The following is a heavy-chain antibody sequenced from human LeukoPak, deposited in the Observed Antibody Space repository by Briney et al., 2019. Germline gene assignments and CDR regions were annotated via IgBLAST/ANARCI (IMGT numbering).Heavy chain of an antibody. CDR3: ARDLHSSSSVNWFDP. J-gene: IGHJ5*02. CDR2: ISYDENTK. D-gene: IGHD6-6*01. CDR1: GFAFSSHA. Sequence: PGRSLRLSCVASGFAFSSHAMHWVRQAPGKGLGWVAVISYDENTKYYADSVKGRFTISRDNSRNTLYLQMNSLSADDTALYYCARDLHSSSSVNWFDPWGQGTLVTVSS. V-gene: IGHV3-30*04.